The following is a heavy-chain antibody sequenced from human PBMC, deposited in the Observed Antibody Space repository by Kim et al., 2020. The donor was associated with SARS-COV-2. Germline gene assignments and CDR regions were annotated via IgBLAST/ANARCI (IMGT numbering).Heavy chain of an antibody. J-gene: IGHJ4*02. CDR1: GGSISSSSYY. CDR2: IYYSGST. V-gene: IGHV4-39*01. Sequence: SETLSLTCTVSGGSISSSSYYWGWIRQPPGKGLEWIGSIYYSGSTYYNPSLKSRVTISVDTSKNQFSLKLSSVTAADTAVYYCARQHLNDYVWGDDYWGQGTLVTVSS. D-gene: IGHD3-16*01. CDR3: ARQHLNDYVWGDDY.